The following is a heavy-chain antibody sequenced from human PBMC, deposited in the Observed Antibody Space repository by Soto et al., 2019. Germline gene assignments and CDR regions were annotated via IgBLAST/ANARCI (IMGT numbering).Heavy chain of an antibody. CDR1: GFTFSSYG. CDR2: IWYDGSNK. J-gene: IGHJ6*02. V-gene: IGHV3-33*01. Sequence: PGGSLRLSCAASGFTFSSYGMHWVRQAPGKGLEWVAVIWYDGSNKYYADSVKGRFTISRDNSKNTLYLKMNSLRAEDTAVYYCARDTAVAGLYYYYGMDVWGQGTTVTVSS. D-gene: IGHD6-19*01. CDR3: ARDTAVAGLYYYYGMDV.